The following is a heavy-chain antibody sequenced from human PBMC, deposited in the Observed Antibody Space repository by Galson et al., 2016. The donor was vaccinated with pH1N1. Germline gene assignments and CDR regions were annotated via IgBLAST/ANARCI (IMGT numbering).Heavy chain of an antibody. D-gene: IGHD4-17*01. Sequence: SLTCTVSSGSISRGDYYWSWIRQPPGKGLEWIGHIYYSGSTYYNPSLKSRVTMSVDTSKKQFSLKLSSVTAADTAVYYCARGLDGDYVGYFDLWGRGTLVTVSS. CDR1: SGSISRGDYY. CDR3: ARGLDGDYVGYFDL. CDR2: IYYSGST. J-gene: IGHJ2*01. V-gene: IGHV4-30-4*08.